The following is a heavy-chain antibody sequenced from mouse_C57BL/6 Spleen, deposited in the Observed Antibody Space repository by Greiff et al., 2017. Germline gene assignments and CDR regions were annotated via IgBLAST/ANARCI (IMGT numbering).Heavy chain of an antibody. CDR1: GYTFTSYG. D-gene: IGHD2-1*01. CDR2: IYPRSGNT. Sequence: QVQLQQSGAELARPGASVKLSCKASGYTFTSYGISWVKQRTGQGLEWIGEIYPRSGNTYYNEKFKGKATLTADKSSSTAYMELRSLTSEDSAVYFCARKGYGNLYFDYWGQGTTLTVSS. CDR3: ARKGYGNLYFDY. V-gene: IGHV1-81*01. J-gene: IGHJ2*01.